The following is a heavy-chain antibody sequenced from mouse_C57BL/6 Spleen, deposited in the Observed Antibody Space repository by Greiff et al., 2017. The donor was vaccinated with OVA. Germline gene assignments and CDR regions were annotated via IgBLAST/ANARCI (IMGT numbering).Heavy chain of an antibody. V-gene: IGHV1-64*01. CDR3: ARRYGNCRDYAMDY. CDR2: IHPNSGST. CDR1: GYTFTSYW. Sequence: VQLQQPGAELVKPGASVKLSCKASGYTFTSYWMHWVKQRPGQGLEWIGMIHPNSGSTNYNEKFKGKATLTVDKSSSTAYMELSSLTSEDSAVYDCARRYGNCRDYAMDYWGQGTSVTVSS. J-gene: IGHJ4*01. D-gene: IGHD2-10*02.